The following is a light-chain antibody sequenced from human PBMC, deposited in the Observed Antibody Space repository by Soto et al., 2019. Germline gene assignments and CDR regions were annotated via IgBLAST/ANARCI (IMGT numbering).Light chain of an antibody. CDR2: DVT. CDR3: CSYAGSYTFYV. J-gene: IGLJ1*01. Sequence: QSVLTQPRSLSGSPGQSVTISCTGTSSDVGIYNYVSWYQQHPGKAPKLMIYDVTKRPSGVPDRFSGSKSGNTASLTISGLQAEDEADYYCCSYAGSYTFYVFGTGSKVTVL. V-gene: IGLV2-11*01. CDR1: SSDVGIYNY.